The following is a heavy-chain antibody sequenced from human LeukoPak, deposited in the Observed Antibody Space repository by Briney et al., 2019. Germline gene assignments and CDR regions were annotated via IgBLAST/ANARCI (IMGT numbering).Heavy chain of an antibody. Sequence: GESLKISCQGSGYNFPSYWIGWVRQVPGKGLGWMGIIYPGDSDTRYSTSFQGQVTITADKSISTAYLQWSSLKASDTAMYYCARHTYSSGWSNYFDYWGQGTLVTVSS. D-gene: IGHD6-19*01. CDR3: ARHTYSSGWSNYFDY. CDR1: GYNFPSYW. J-gene: IGHJ4*02. CDR2: IYPGDSDT. V-gene: IGHV5-51*01.